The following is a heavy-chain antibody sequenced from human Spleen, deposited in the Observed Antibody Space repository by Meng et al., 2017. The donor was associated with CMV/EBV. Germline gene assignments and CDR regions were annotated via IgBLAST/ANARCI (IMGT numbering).Heavy chain of an antibody. J-gene: IGHJ4*02. Sequence: ASVKVSCKASGYTFTSYYMHWVRQAPGQGLEWMGIINPSGGSTSYAQKFQGRVTMTRDTSTSTAYMELSSLRSEDTAVYYCARVRPGGGIDYWGQGTLVTVSS. V-gene: IGHV1-46*01. D-gene: IGHD3-16*01. CDR2: INPSGGST. CDR1: GYTFTSYY. CDR3: ARVRPGGGIDY.